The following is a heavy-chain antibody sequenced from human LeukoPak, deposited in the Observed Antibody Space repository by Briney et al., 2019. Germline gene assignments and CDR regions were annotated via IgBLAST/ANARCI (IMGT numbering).Heavy chain of an antibody. J-gene: IGHJ4*02. Sequence: PSETLSLTCTVSGGSISSGGYYWSWIRQHPGKGLEWIGYIYYSGSTYYNPSLKSRVTISVDTSKNQFSLKLSSVTAADTAVYYCARSNPRDTAIDYWGQGTLVTVSS. V-gene: IGHV4-31*03. CDR3: ARSNPRDTAIDY. CDR2: IYYSGST. D-gene: IGHD5-18*01. CDR1: GGSISSGGYY.